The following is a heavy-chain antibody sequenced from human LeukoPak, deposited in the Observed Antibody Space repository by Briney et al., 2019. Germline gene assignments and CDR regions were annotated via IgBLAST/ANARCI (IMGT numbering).Heavy chain of an antibody. CDR2: IHHGGSS. V-gene: IGHV4-4*02. CDR3: ARSRDTTNYYGMDV. CDR1: ADSISSSKW. J-gene: IGHJ6*02. D-gene: IGHD1-26*01. Sequence: SGTLSLTCAVSADSISSSKWRSWVRQAPGKGLEWIGEIHHGGSSNYNPSLKSRVTISIDKSKNQFSLKMSSVTAADTAVYYCARSRDTTNYYGMDVWGQGTTVSVSS.